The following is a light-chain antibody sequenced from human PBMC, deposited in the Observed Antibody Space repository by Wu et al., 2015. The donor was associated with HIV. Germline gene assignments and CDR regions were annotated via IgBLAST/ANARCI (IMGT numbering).Light chain of an antibody. J-gene: IGKJ3*01. CDR1: ERIGIY. CDR2: DAS. Sequence: DIQMTQSPSSLSASVGDRVTITCQASERIGIYLNWYQHKPGRAPKLLVYDASNLETGVPSRFSAGGSGTHFTFTINSLQPEDTATYYCQQYDNLPRFTFGPGTKVDIK. V-gene: IGKV1-33*01. CDR3: QQYDNLPRFT.